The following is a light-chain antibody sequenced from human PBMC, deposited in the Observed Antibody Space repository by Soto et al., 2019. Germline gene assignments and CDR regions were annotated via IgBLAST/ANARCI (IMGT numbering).Light chain of an antibody. Sequence: DIQMTQSASSLSASVGDRVTITCRASQSITSYLNWYQQKPGKAPQLLIYAASSLQSGVPSRFSGSGSGTEFTLTISSLQPVDFATYFCQQSYTTPWTFGQGTKVEVK. CDR1: QSITSY. CDR2: AAS. CDR3: QQSYTTPWT. J-gene: IGKJ1*01. V-gene: IGKV1-39*01.